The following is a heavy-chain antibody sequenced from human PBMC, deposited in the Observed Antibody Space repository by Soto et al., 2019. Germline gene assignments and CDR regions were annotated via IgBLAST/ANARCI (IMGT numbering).Heavy chain of an antibody. CDR3: ARGKTTLTDLDY. CDR2: MNPNTGST. Sequence: QVQLVQSWAEVKKPGASVRVSCKTSGYTFTGYDLNWVRQATGQRLEWMGWMNPNTGSTGYAQKFQGRVTMTRTTSTRTAYMELSSLKSEDTAMYFCARGKTTLTDLDYWGQGTLVTVSS. J-gene: IGHJ4*02. D-gene: IGHD4-17*01. V-gene: IGHV1-8*01. CDR1: GYTFTGYD.